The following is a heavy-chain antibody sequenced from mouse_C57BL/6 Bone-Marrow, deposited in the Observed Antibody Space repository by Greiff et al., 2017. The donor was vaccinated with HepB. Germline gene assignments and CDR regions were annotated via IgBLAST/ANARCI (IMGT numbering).Heavy chain of an antibody. CDR1: GFTFSSYG. V-gene: IGHV5-6*02. D-gene: IGHD4-1*01. J-gene: IGHJ1*03. CDR3: ARRDTGWYFDV. Sequence: EVKVVESGGDLVKPGGSLKLSCAASGFTFSSYGMSWVRQTPDKRLEWVATISSGGSYTYYPDSVKGRFTISRDNAKNTRYLQMSSLTSEDTAMYYCARRDTGWYFDVWGTGTTVTVSS. CDR2: ISSGGSYT.